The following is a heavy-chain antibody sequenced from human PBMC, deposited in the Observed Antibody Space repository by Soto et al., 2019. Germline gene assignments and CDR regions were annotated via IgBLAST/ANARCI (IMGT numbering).Heavy chain of an antibody. Sequence: QVQLVQSGAEVKEPGSSVNVSCKTSGATFGNTAVTWVRQAPGQGLEWIGGIVPLFGTANYAQKFRGRVTMTAYESTXXAYMELSSLRTDDTAVYYCARDGDPGYSFWSGPLGGGRFDPWGQGTLVTVSS. CDR1: GATFGNTA. D-gene: IGHD3-3*01. CDR2: IVPLFGTA. CDR3: ARDGDPGYSFWSGPLGGGRFDP. V-gene: IGHV1-69*12. J-gene: IGHJ5*02.